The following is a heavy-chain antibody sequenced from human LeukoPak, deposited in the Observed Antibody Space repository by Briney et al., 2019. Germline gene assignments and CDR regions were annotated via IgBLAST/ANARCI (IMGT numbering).Heavy chain of an antibody. V-gene: IGHV1-18*01. J-gene: IGHJ5*02. Sequence: GASVKVSRKASGYTFTSYGISWVRQAPGQGLEWMGWISAYNGNTNYAQKLQGRVTMTTDTSTSTAYMELWSLRSDDTAVYYCARCPGQSAANWFDPWGQGTLVTVSS. CDR3: ARCPGQSAANWFDP. CDR2: ISAYNGNT. CDR1: GYTFTSYG.